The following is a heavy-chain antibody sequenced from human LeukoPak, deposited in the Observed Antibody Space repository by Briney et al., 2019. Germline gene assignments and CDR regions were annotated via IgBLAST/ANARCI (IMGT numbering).Heavy chain of an antibody. CDR3: ARVLYYGSGSYYNVLDY. D-gene: IGHD3-10*01. V-gene: IGHV1-69*13. J-gene: IGHJ4*02. Sequence: ASVKVSCKASGGTFSSYAISWVRQAPGQGLEWMGGIIPIFGTANYAQKFQGRVTITADESTSTAYMELSSLRSEDTAVYYCARVLYYGSGSYYNVLDYWGQGTLVTVSS. CDR2: IIPIFGTA. CDR1: GGTFSSYA.